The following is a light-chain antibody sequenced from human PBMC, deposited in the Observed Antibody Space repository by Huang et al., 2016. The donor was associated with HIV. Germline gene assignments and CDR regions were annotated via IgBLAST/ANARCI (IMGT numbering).Light chain of an antibody. V-gene: IGKV1-9*01. CDR3: QQFNNYPLT. CDR1: QGISRF. CDR2: AAS. Sequence: IQLTQSPSSLSASVGDRVTITCRASQGISRFLALYQQKPGKAPKLLMYAASTLHSGVPLRFSGSGSGTDFTLTISSLQPEDFATYYCQQFNNYPLTFGGGTKVEIK. J-gene: IGKJ4*01.